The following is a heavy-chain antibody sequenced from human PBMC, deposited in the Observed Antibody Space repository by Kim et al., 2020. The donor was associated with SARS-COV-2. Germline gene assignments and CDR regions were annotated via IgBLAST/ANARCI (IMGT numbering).Heavy chain of an antibody. CDR3: ARVRGKEAFDP. D-gene: IGHD3-10*01. J-gene: IGHJ5*02. Sequence: TTYAQKLQGRVTMTTDTSTSTAYMELRSLRSDDTAVYYCARVRGKEAFDPWGQGTLVTVSS. V-gene: IGHV1-18*01. CDR2: T.